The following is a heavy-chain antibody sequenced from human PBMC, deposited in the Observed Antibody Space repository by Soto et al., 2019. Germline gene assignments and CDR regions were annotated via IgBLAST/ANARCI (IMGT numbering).Heavy chain of an antibody. V-gene: IGHV4-34*01. CDR1: GGSFSGYY. CDR2: INHSGST. Sequence: PXGTLSLTCAVYGGSFSGYYWSGIRQPPGKGLEWIGEINHSGSTNYNPSLKSRVTISVDTSKNQFSLKLSSVTAADTAVYYCARGFPYYYDSSGYHYVTFHRGYGMDVWGQGTTVTVSS. CDR3: ARGFPYYYDSSGYHYVTFHRGYGMDV. J-gene: IGHJ6*02. D-gene: IGHD3-22*01.